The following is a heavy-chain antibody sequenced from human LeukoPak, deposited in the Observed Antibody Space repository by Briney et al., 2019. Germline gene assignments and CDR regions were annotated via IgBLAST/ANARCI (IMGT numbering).Heavy chain of an antibody. CDR1: GFTVSSNY. CDR2: IYSGGST. V-gene: IGHV3-53*01. D-gene: IGHD6-13*01. J-gene: IGHJ4*02. CDR3: ARGLRYSSSWHRAPLNYFDY. Sequence: GGSLRLSCAASGFTVSSNYMSWVRQAPGKGLEWVSVIYSGGSTYYADSVKGRFTISRDNSKNTLYLQMNSLRAEDTAVYYCARGLRYSSSWHRAPLNYFDYWGQGTLVTVSS.